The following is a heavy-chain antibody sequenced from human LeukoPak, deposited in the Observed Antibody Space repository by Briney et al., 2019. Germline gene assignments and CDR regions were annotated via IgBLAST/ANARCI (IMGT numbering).Heavy chain of an antibody. V-gene: IGHV4-59*01. CDR1: GGSISSYY. J-gene: IGHJ3*02. CDR2: IYYGGST. Sequence: SETLSLTCTVSGGSISSYYWSWIRQPPGKGLEWIGYIYYGGSTNYNPSLKSRVTISVDTSKNQFSLKLSSVTAADTAVYYCARDYGDYVSAFDIWGQGTMVTVSS. CDR3: ARDYGDYVSAFDI. D-gene: IGHD4-17*01.